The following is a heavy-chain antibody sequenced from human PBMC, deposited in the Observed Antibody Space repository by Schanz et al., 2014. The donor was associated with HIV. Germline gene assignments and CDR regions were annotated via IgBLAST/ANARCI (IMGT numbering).Heavy chain of an antibody. CDR1: GFTFMRHT. J-gene: IGHJ6*02. CDR3: ARDSYYDRSRYSGYYYYGMDV. D-gene: IGHD3-9*01. CDR2: ISDRSDYL. V-gene: IGHV3-21*01. Sequence: ELKLVESGGDLVQPGGSLRLSCAASGFTFMRHTMNWVRQAPGKGLEWVSSISDRSDYLHYADSVKGRFTISRDNAKNSLYLQMSSLRAEDTAVYYCARDSYYDRSRYSGYYYYGMDVWGQGTTVTVS.